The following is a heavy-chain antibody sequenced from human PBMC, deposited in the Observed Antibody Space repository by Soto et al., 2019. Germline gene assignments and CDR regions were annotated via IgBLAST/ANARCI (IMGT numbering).Heavy chain of an antibody. D-gene: IGHD3-10*01. CDR1: GGSISSYY. V-gene: IGHV4-59*01. CDR3: ARASPYYYGSGHFDY. Sequence: SETLSLTCTVSGGSISSYYWSWIRQPPGKGLEWIGYIYYSGSTNYNPSLKSRVTISVDTSKNQFSLKLSSVTAADTAVYYCARASPYYYGSGHFDYWGQGTLVTVSS. CDR2: IYYSGST. J-gene: IGHJ4*02.